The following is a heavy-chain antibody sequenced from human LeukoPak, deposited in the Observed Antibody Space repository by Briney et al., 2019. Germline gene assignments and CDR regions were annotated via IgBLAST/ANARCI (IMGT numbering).Heavy chain of an antibody. J-gene: IGHJ6*03. CDR3: ARHPVAVAGTGYYYYMDV. V-gene: IGHV5-51*01. Sequence: GESLKISCKGSGYSFTSYWFGWVRQMPGKGLEWMGIIYPGDSDTRYSPSFQGQVTISADKSISTAYLQWSSLKASDTAMYYCARHPVAVAGTGYYYYMDVWGKGTTVTVSS. D-gene: IGHD6-19*01. CDR1: GYSFTSYW. CDR2: IYPGDSDT.